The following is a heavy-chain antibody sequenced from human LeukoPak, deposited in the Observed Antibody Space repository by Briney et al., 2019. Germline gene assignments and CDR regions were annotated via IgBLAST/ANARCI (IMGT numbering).Heavy chain of an antibody. CDR1: GFTFSTYA. CDR3: AKGQGYNYGDSIDY. Sequence: AGGSLRLSCVGSGFTFSTYAMNWVRQAPGKGLEWVSVINGGGSSYYADSVKGRFTVSRDNSKNTLYLQMNSLRDEDTAVYYCAKGQGYNYGDSIDYWGQGTLVTVSS. D-gene: IGHD5-18*01. CDR2: INGGGSS. V-gene: IGHV3-23*01. J-gene: IGHJ4*02.